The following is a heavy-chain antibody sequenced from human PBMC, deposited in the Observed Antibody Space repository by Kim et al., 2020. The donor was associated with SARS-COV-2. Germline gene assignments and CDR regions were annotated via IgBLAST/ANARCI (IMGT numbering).Heavy chain of an antibody. V-gene: IGHV3-30*18. CDR3: AKLLPLKVWGGSYYGFD. Sequence: GGSLRLSCAASGFTFSSYGMHWVRQAPGKGLEWVAVISYDGSNKYYADSVKGRFTISRDNSKNTLYLQMNSLRAEDTAVYYCAKLLPLKVWGGSYYGFD. J-gene: IGHJ4*01. D-gene: IGHD1-26*01. CDR2: ISYDGSNK. CDR1: GFTFSSYG.